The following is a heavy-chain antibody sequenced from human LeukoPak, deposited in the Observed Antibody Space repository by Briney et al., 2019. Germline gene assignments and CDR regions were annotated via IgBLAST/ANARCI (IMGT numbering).Heavy chain of an antibody. V-gene: IGHV1-18*01. CDR1: GDRFTNYG. J-gene: IGHJ3*02. CDR3: ARTKDFDI. Sequence: ASVKVSCKASGDRFTNYGISWVRQAPGQGLEYMGWISPYNGRTDLAQKFQGRVTMTTDTSTTTAYMELRSLRSDDTAVYYCARTKDFDIWGQGTMVTVSS. CDR2: ISPYNGRT.